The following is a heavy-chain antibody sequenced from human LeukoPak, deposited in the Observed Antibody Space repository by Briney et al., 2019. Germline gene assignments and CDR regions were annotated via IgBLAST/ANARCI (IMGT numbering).Heavy chain of an antibody. Sequence: SETLSLTCAVYGGSFSGYYWSWIRQPPGKGLEWIGEINHSGSTNYNPSLKSRVTISVDTSKNQFSLKLSSVTAADTAVYYCARGGDYYDSDQGYFDLWGRGTLVTVSS. CDR3: ARGGDYYDSDQGYFDL. V-gene: IGHV4-34*01. J-gene: IGHJ2*01. CDR2: INHSGST. D-gene: IGHD3-22*01. CDR1: GGSFSGYY.